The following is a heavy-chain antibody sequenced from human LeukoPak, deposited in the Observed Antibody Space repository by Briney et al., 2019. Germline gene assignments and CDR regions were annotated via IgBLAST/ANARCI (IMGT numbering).Heavy chain of an antibody. CDR2: ISGSGGST. CDR1: GFTFSSYA. Sequence: GGSLRLSCAASGFTFSSYAMSGGRQAPGKGLEWVSAISGSGGSTYYADSVKGRFTISRDNSKNTLYLQMNSLRAEDAAVYHCAKMGLRIAPAAYPTSNRFDPWGQGTLVTVSS. J-gene: IGHJ5*02. V-gene: IGHV3-23*01. CDR3: AKMGLRIAPAAYPTSNRFDP. D-gene: IGHD2-2*01.